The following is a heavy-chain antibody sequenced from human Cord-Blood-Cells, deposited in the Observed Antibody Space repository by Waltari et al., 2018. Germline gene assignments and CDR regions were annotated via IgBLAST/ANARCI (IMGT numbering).Heavy chain of an antibody. V-gene: IGHV4-34*01. D-gene: IGHD3-22*01. Sequence: QVQLQQWGAGLLKPSATLSPTCAVYGGSFSGYYCSWIRQPPGKGLEWIGEINHSGSTNYNPSLKSRVTISVDTSKNQFSLKLSSVTAADTAVYYCARVEGYYFDYWGQGTLVTVSS. CDR3: ARVEGYYFDY. CDR2: INHSGST. CDR1: GGSFSGYY. J-gene: IGHJ4*02.